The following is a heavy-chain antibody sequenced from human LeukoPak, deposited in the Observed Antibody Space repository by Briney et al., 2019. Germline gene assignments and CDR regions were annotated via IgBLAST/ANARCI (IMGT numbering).Heavy chain of an antibody. J-gene: IGHJ4*02. CDR2: ISGRGGST. V-gene: IGHV3-23*01. CDR1: GFTFSSYA. CDR3: AKDLKWEIIVGPATGY. Sequence: RGSLRLSCAASGFTFSSYAMSWVRQAPGKGLEWVSAISGRGGSTYYADSVKGRFTISRDNSKNTLYLQMNSLRAEDTAVYYCAKDLKWEIIVGPATGYWGQGTLVTVSS. D-gene: IGHD1-26*01.